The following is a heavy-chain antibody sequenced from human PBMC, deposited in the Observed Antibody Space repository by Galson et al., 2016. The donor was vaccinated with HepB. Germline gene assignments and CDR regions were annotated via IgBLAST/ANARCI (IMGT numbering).Heavy chain of an antibody. J-gene: IGHJ4*02. CDR1: GFVFSNFG. CDR3: AKERLVRRIFDH. D-gene: IGHD1-1*01. Sequence: SLRLSCAASGFVFSNFGLSWVRQAPGKGLEWVASISTRRTTYYSDSVQGRFTIFRDNSNNNLYLQMSGLRAEDTAGYYCAKERLVRRIFDHWGQGTLLTVS. V-gene: IGHV3-23*01. CDR2: ISTRRTT.